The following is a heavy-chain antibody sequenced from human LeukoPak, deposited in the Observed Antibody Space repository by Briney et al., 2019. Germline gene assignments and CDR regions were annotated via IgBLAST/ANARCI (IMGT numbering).Heavy chain of an antibody. CDR1: GGSISSYC. D-gene: IGHD1-14*01. CDR3: ARRGAGNWFDP. CDR2: IYYSGST. V-gene: IGHV4-59*01. J-gene: IGHJ5*02. Sequence: SETLSLTCTVSGGSISSYCWSWIRQPPGKGLEWIGYIYYSGSTNYNPSLKSRVTISVDTSKNQFSLKLSSVTAADTAVYYCARRGAGNWFDPWGQGTLVTVSS.